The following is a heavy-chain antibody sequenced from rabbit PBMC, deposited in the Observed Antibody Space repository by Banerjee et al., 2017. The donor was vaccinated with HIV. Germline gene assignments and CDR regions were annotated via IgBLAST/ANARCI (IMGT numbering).Heavy chain of an antibody. J-gene: IGHJ6*01. CDR2: IYTGSGST. CDR1: GFSFSSNYY. V-gene: IGHV1S40*01. CDR3: ARRDGGYVAYGYAYYGMDL. Sequence: QSLEESGGGLVQPEGSLTLTCTASGFSFSSNYYMCWVRQAPGKGLEWIGCIYTGSGSTYYASWAKGRSTISKTSSTTVTLQMTSLTAADTATYFCARRDGGYVAYGYAYYGMDLWGQGTLVTVS. D-gene: IGHD6-1*01.